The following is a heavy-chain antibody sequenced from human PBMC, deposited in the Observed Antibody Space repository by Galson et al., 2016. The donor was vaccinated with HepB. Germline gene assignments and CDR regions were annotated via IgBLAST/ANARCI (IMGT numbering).Heavy chain of an antibody. Sequence: SLRLSCAAAGFTFNNYAMHWVRQAPGKGLEWVSAIGGSGRGTHYADSVKGRFTVSRDNSRNTLYLHMNNLRAEDSALYYCAKDPLIVVVPAAGNWFDPWGQGTLVTVSS. CDR3: AKDPLIVVVPAAGNWFDP. CDR2: IGGSGRGT. J-gene: IGHJ5*02. CDR1: GFTFNNYA. V-gene: IGHV3-23*01. D-gene: IGHD2-2*01.